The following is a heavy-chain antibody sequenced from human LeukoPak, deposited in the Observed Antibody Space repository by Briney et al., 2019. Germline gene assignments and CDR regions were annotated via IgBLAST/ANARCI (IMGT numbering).Heavy chain of an antibody. V-gene: IGHV4-61*02. CDR1: GGSISSGSYY. J-gene: IGHJ6*03. CDR2: IYTSGST. D-gene: IGHD4-11*01. Sequence: PSQTLSLTCTVSGGSISSGSYYWSWIRQPAGKGLEWIGRIYTSGSTNYNPSLKSRVTISVDTSKNQFSLKLSSVTVADTAVYYCARDPDYSTDYYYYMDVWGKGTTVTVSS. CDR3: ARDPDYSTDYYYYMDV.